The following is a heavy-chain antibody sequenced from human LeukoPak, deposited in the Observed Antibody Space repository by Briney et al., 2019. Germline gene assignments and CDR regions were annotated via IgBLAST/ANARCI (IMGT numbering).Heavy chain of an antibody. Sequence: TLSLTCTVSGGSVSSGSYYWSWIRQPPGKGLEWIGYIYYSGSTYYNPSLKSRVTISVDTSKNQFSLKLSSVTAADTAVYYCARGGLTVAPRGGMDVWGQGTTVTVSS. CDR2: IYYSGST. D-gene: IGHD4-23*01. CDR1: GGSVSSGSYY. V-gene: IGHV4-31*03. CDR3: ARGGLTVAPRGGMDV. J-gene: IGHJ6*02.